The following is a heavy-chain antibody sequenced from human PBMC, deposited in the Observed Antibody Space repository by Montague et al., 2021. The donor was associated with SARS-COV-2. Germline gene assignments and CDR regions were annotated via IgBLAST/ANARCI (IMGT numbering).Heavy chain of an antibody. V-gene: IGHV4-4*07. CDR1: GVSITSYY. J-gene: IGHJ4*02. Sequence: SETLSLTRSISGVSITSYYRRWVRQHAGKGLEWIGHIYASGSTNYSPSLKSRVRLSIDNPKNQFSLKLESLTAADTAVYYCVRDGGNWYYFDYWGQGALVTVSS. D-gene: IGHD3-16*01. CDR2: IYASGST. CDR3: VRDGGNWYYFDY.